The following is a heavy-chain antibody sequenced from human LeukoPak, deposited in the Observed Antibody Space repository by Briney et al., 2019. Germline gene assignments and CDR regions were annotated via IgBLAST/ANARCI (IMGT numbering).Heavy chain of an antibody. CDR1: GYTFSDYE. CDR2: ISAYNDKT. Sequence: GASVKVSCKASGYTFSDYEISWVRQAPGQGLEWMGWISAYNDKTDLAEKVQGRVTMTTDTSTSTAYMELRSLTSDDTGVYYCAKDSGGYSGSFSNWGQGTLVTVSS. V-gene: IGHV1-18*01. D-gene: IGHD1-26*01. CDR3: AKDSGGYSGSFSN. J-gene: IGHJ4*02.